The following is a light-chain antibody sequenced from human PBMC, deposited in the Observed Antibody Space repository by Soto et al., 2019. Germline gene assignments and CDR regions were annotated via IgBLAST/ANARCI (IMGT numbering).Light chain of an antibody. Sequence: DIQMTQSPSSLSASVGDRVTVTCRASQSISTYLNWYQQKPVKAPKLLIYAASSLQSGVPSRFSGSGSGTDFALTISSLQPQDFATYYCQQTYSSPLTVGGGTEVEIK. CDR3: QQTYSSPLT. V-gene: IGKV1-39*01. CDR1: QSISTY. J-gene: IGKJ4*01. CDR2: AAS.